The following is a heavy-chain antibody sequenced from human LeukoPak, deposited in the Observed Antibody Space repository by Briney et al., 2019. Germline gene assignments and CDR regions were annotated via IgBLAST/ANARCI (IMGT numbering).Heavy chain of an antibody. CDR3: ARAPDGGWCDY. CDR1: GGSISSYY. D-gene: IGHD6-19*01. Sequence: PSETLSLTCTVSGGSISSYYWSWIRQPPGKGLEWIGYIYYSGSTNYNPSLKSQVTISVDTSKNQFSLKLSSVTAADTAVYYCARAPDGGWCDYWGQGTLVTVSS. J-gene: IGHJ4*02. V-gene: IGHV4-59*01. CDR2: IYYSGST.